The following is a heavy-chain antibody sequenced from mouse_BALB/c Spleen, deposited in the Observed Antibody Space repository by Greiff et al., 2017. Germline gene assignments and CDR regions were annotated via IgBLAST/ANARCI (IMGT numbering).Heavy chain of an antibody. D-gene: IGHD4-1*02. J-gene: IGHJ3*01. Sequence: VQLQQSGPELVKPGASVRISCKASGYTFTSYYIHWVKQRPGQGLEWIGWIYPGNVNTKYNEKFKGKATLTADKSSSTAYMQLSSLTSEDSAVYFCARSNSAWFAYWGQGTLVTVSA. CDR1: GYTFTSYY. CDR3: ARSNSAWFAY. V-gene: IGHV1S56*01. CDR2: IYPGNVNT.